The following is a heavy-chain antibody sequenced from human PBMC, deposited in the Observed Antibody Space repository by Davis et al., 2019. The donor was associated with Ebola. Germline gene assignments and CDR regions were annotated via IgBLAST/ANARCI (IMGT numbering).Heavy chain of an antibody. D-gene: IGHD3-3*01. Sequence: KVSCKGSGYSFTSYWIGWVRQMPGKGLEWMGIIYPGDSDTRYSPSFQGQVTISVDKSISTAYLQWSSLKASDTAMYYCASPITIFGVVIYYWGQGTLVTVSS. CDR2: IYPGDSDT. V-gene: IGHV5-51*01. J-gene: IGHJ4*02. CDR3: ASPITIFGVVIYY. CDR1: GYSFTSYW.